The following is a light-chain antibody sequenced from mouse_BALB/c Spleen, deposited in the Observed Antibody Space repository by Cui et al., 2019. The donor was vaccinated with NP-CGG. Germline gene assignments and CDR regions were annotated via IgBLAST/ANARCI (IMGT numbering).Light chain of an antibody. V-gene: IGLV1*01. CDR1: TGAVTTSNY. CDR3: ALWYSNHWM. CDR2: GTN. Sequence: QAVVTQESALTTSPGETVTPTCRSSTGAVTTSNYANWVQEKPNHLFTGLIGGTNNRAPGVPARFSGSLIGDKAALIITGAQTEDEAIYFCALWYSNHWMFGGGTKLTVL. J-gene: IGLJ1*01.